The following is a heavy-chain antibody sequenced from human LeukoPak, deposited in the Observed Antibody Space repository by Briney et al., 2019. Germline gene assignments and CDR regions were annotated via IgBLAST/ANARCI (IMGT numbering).Heavy chain of an antibody. J-gene: IGHJ4*02. D-gene: IGHD3-3*01. CDR1: GFTFSSYS. Sequence: GGSLRLSCAASGFTFSSYSMNWVRQAPGKGLEWVSSISSSSSYIYYADSVKGRFTISRDNAKNSLYLQMNSLRAEDTAVYYYARAHITIFGVARYHFDYWGQGTLVTVSS. CDR3: ARAHITIFGVARYHFDY. V-gene: IGHV3-21*01. CDR2: ISSSSSYI.